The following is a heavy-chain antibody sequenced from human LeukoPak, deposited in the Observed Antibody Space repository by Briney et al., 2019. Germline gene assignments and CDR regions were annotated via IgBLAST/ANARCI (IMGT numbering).Heavy chain of an antibody. Sequence: GGSLRLSCAASGFTFSSYWMHWVRQAPGKGLVWVSRINSDGSSTSYADSVKGRFTISRDNAKNALYLQMNSLRAEDTAVYYCARGAYGDYGFYAFDIWGQGTMVTVSS. V-gene: IGHV3-74*01. D-gene: IGHD4-17*01. J-gene: IGHJ3*02. CDR3: ARGAYGDYGFYAFDI. CDR2: INSDGSST. CDR1: GFTFSSYW.